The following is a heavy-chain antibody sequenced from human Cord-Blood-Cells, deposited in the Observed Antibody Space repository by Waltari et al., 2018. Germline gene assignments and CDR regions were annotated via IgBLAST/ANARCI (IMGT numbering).Heavy chain of an antibody. J-gene: IGHJ3*02. Sequence: QVQLVQSGAEVKKPGSSVKVSCKASGGPFSSYAISWVRQAPGQGLEWMGRIIPILGIANYAQKFQGRVTITADKSTSTAYMELSSLRSEDTAVYYCARDPTRLRGDIWGQGTMVTVSS. CDR2: IIPILGIA. V-gene: IGHV1-69*09. D-gene: IGHD3-16*01. CDR3: ARDPTRLRGDI. CDR1: GGPFSSYA.